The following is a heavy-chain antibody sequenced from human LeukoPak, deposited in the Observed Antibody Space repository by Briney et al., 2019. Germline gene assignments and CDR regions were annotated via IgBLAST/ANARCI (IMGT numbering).Heavy chain of an antibody. J-gene: IGHJ3*02. CDR2: INPNSGGT. CDR1: GYTFTGYY. D-gene: IGHD3-22*01. Sequence: GASVKVSCKASGYTFTGYYMHWVRQAPGQGLEWMGRINPNSGGTNYAQKFQGRVTMTRDTSISTAYMELSRLRSDDTAVYYCARDPLYYYGSSGNDAFDIWGQGTMVTVSS. CDR3: ARDPLYYYGSSGNDAFDI. V-gene: IGHV1-2*06.